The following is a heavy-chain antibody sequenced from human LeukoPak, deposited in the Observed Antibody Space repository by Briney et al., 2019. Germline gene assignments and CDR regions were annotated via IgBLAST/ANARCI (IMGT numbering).Heavy chain of an antibody. CDR2: IYYSGST. D-gene: IGHD5-18*01. V-gene: IGHV4-39*01. Sequence: PSETLSLTCTVSGGSISSSTSYYWGWVRQPPGKGLEWIGSIYYSGSTYCNPSLKSRVAISVDTSKNQFSLKLSSATAADTAVYYCARHTTMIRRPYNWFDPWGQGTLVTVSS. CDR1: GGSISSSTSYY. J-gene: IGHJ5*02. CDR3: ARHTTMIRRPYNWFDP.